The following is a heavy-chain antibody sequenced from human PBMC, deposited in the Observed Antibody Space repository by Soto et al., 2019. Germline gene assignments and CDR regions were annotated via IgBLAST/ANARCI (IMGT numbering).Heavy chain of an antibody. Sequence: GGSLRLSCAASGFTFSSYAMSWVRQAPGKGLEWVSAISGSGGSTYYADSVKGRFTISRDNSKNTLYLQMNSLRAEDTAVYYCAKEGAVAVAGDYYFDYWGQGTLVTVSS. V-gene: IGHV3-23*01. D-gene: IGHD6-19*01. CDR1: GFTFSSYA. J-gene: IGHJ4*02. CDR2: ISGSGGST. CDR3: AKEGAVAVAGDYYFDY.